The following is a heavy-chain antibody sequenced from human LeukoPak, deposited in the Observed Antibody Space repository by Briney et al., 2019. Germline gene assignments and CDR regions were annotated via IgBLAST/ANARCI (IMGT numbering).Heavy chain of an antibody. CDR2: IKPDGSEK. CDR3: ARENYFDY. V-gene: IGHV3-7*04. Sequence: GRSLRLSCAASGFSFSNYDVHWVRQAPGKGLEWVANIKPDGSEKNYGDSVRGRFTISRDNARNSLSLQMNSLRVEDTAVYYCARENYFDYWGQGTLVTVSS. CDR1: GFSFSNYD. J-gene: IGHJ4*02.